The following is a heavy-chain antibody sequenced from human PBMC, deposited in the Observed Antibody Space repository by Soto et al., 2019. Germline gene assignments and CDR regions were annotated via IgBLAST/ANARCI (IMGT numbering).Heavy chain of an antibody. CDR1: GFTFTSYA. CDR2: ISGSGGTT. CDR3: AKELHTSSGWSQVIY. Sequence: GGSLRLSCAASGFTFTSYAMSWVRQAPGKGLEWVSAISGSGGTTYYADSVKGRFTISRDNSKNTLYLQMSSLRAEDTAVYYCAKELHTSSGWSQVIYWGQGTLVTVSS. V-gene: IGHV3-23*01. J-gene: IGHJ4*02. D-gene: IGHD6-19*01.